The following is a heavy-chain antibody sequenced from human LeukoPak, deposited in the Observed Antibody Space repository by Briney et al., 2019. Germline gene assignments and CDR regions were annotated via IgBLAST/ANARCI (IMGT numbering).Heavy chain of an antibody. CDR3: TTGASGSYYVFEY. Sequence: GGSLRLSCAASGFTFSNAWMNWVRQAPGKGLEWVGRFKSRTDGGTTDYAAPMKGRFTISRDDSKNTLYLQMNSLKTEDTAVHYCTTGASGSYYVFEYWGQGTLVTVSS. CDR1: GFTFSNAW. CDR2: FKSRTDGGTT. J-gene: IGHJ4*02. V-gene: IGHV3-15*01. D-gene: IGHD1-26*01.